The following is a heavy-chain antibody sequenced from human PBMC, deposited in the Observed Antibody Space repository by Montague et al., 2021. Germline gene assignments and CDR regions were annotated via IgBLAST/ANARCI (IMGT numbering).Heavy chain of an antibody. D-gene: IGHD4-23*01. J-gene: IGHJ4*02. CDR3: ASGHDYSGNCFDY. CDR2: ST. V-gene: IGHV4-31*02. Sequence: STYYSPSLESRITISVDTSQNQFSLRLTSVTAADTAVYFCASGHDYSGNCFDYWGQGTLLTFS.